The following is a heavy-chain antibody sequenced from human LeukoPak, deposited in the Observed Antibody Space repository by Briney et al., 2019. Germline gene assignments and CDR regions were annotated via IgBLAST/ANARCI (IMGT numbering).Heavy chain of an antibody. CDR3: ARTRGYSGYYYYGMDV. CDR2: ISGDGGST. J-gene: IGHJ6*02. V-gene: IGHV3-23*01. Sequence: GGSLRLSCAASGFSFGSYAMSWVRQAPGKGLEWVSAISGDGGSTYHADSVRGRFTISRDNSKNTLYLQMNSLRAEDTAVYYCARTRGYSGYYYYGMDVWGQGTTVTVSS. D-gene: IGHD5-12*01. CDR1: GFSFGSYA.